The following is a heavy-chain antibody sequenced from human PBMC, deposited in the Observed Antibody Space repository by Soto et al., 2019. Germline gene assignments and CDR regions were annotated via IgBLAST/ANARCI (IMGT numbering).Heavy chain of an antibody. D-gene: IGHD3-3*01. CDR1: GYSFTSYW. V-gene: IGHV5-51*01. CDR2: IYPGDSDT. CDR3: ARSPYYVFSYGMDV. Sequence: GESLKISCKGSGYSFTSYWIGWVRQMPGKALEWMGIIYPGDSDTSYSPSFQGQGTISADKSISTAYLQLSSLKASDTAMYYCARSPYYVFSYGMDVWGQGXTVTVSS. J-gene: IGHJ6*02.